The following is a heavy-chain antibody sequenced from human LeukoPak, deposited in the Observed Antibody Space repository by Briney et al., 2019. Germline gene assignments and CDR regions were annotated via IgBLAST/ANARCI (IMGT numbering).Heavy chain of an antibody. CDR1: GLTFANYA. CDR2: ISSDGGTT. CDR3: ATSRSGWYWD. Sequence: PGGSLRLSCAASGLTFANYAMHWVRQAPGKGLEYVSAISSDGGTTYYANSVKGRFTISRDNSKNTLYLHMGSLRADDMAVYYCATSRSGWYWDRGQGTLVTVSS. V-gene: IGHV3-64*01. J-gene: IGHJ4*02. D-gene: IGHD6-19*01.